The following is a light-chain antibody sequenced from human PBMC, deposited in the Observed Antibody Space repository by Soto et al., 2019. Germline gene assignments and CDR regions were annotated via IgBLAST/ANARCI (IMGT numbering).Light chain of an antibody. CDR1: SSNIGAGYD. V-gene: IGLV1-40*01. J-gene: IGLJ1*01. Sequence: QPVLTQPPSVSAAPGQRVTISCTGSSSNIGAGYDVHWYQQLPGTAPKLLIYGNSNRPSGVPDRFSGSKSGTSASLAITGLQAEDEADYYCQSYDSSLSGSRVFGTGTKVTVL. CDR3: QSYDSSLSGSRV. CDR2: GNS.